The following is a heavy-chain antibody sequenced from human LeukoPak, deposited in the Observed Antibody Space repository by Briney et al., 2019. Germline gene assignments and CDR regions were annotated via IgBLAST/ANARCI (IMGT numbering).Heavy chain of an antibody. V-gene: IGHV4-59*01. CDR1: DDSITMYY. J-gene: IGHJ6*03. D-gene: IGHD1-1*01. CDR3: ARGRVSSSTWYSTYYYYFYMDV. Sequence: SETLSLTCTVSDDSITMYYWTWIRQPPGKGLEWIGYVDHTGSTNFNPSLNGRVSISRDTSKNLFSLRLRSVTAADTAVYFCARGRVSSSTWYSTYYYYFYMDVWGKGTTVTVS. CDR2: VDHTGST.